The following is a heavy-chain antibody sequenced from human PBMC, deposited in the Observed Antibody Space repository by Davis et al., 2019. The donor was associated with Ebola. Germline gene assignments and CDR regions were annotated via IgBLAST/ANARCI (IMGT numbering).Heavy chain of an antibody. Sequence: SVKVSCKASVGTFSNSIISWVRQAPGQGLEWMGGVILVFGTITYAERFQGRVTITADESTNTVYMELTSLGSEDTAVDYCAREAGAGGSFDQGGQGTPVTV. J-gene: IGHJ4*02. CDR1: VGTFSNSI. D-gene: IGHD6-19*01. CDR2: VILVFGTI. V-gene: IGHV1-69*13. CDR3: AREAGAGGSFDQ.